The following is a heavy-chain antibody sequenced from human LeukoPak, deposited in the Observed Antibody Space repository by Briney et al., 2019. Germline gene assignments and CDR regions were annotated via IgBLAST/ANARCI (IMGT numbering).Heavy chain of an antibody. J-gene: IGHJ6*03. V-gene: IGHV4-31*03. D-gene: IGHD5-24*01. CDR1: GGSIGSGNFY. CDR2: IYDTGIT. CDR3: ARGRDDYNDAPPPYYYYMDV. Sequence: PSQTLSLTCTVSGGSIGSGNFYWNRIRQRPGRGLEWIGYIYDTGITYYNPSLKSRVTISADTSKKQFSLNLRSVTAADTAVYRCARGRDDYNDAPPPYYYYMDVWGKGTTVTVSS.